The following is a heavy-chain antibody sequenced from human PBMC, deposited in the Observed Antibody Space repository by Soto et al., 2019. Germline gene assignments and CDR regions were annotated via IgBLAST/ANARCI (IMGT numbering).Heavy chain of an antibody. D-gene: IGHD1-1*01. CDR1: GGSISSSNW. J-gene: IGHJ6*02. V-gene: IGHV4-4*02. CDR3: ARDPQMELERRGGMDV. Sequence: QVQLQESGPGLVKPSGTLSLTCAVSGGSISSSNWWSWVRQPPGKGLEWIGEIYHSGSTNYNPSLKSRVTISVGKSKNQFSLKLSSVTAADTAVYYCARDPQMELERRGGMDVWGQGTTVTVSS. CDR2: IYHSGST.